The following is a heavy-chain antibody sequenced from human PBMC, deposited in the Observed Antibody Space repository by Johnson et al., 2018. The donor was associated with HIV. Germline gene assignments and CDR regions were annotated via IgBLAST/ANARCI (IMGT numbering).Heavy chain of an antibody. V-gene: IGHV3-30*18. CDR3: AKDGGGGGYPINAFDI. J-gene: IGHJ3*02. Sequence: QMLLVESGGGVVQPGRSLRLSCEVSGFTFASYGMHWVRQGPGKGLEWVAFISYDGSDDYYADSVKDRFTISRDNFKNTLYLRMNSLRVEDTAVYYCAKDGGGGGYPINAFDIWGQGTMVTVSS. CDR1: GFTFASYG. CDR2: ISYDGSDD. D-gene: IGHD3-16*01.